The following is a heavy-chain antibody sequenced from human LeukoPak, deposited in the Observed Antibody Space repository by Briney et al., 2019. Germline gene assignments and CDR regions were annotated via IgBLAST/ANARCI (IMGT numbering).Heavy chain of an antibody. J-gene: IGHJ2*01. V-gene: IGHV1-69*04. D-gene: IGHD4-17*01. Sequence: ASVKVSCKASGGTFSSYAISWVRQAPGQGLEWMGRIIPILGIANYAQKFQGRVTITADKSTSTAYMELSSLRSEDTAVYYCASYSLDYGDYTFWYFDLWGRGTLVTVSS. CDR3: ASYSLDYGDYTFWYFDL. CDR2: IIPILGIA. CDR1: GGTFSSYA.